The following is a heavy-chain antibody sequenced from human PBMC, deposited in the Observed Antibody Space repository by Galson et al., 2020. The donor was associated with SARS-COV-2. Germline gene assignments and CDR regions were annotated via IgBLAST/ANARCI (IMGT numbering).Heavy chain of an antibody. CDR1: GFTFSTYE. J-gene: IGHJ3*02. D-gene: IGHD2-15*01. CDR2: ISGSGPNI. Sequence: GGSLRLSCAGSGFTFSTYEMNWVRQAPGKGLEWVSYISGSGPNIYYADSVKGRFTISRDNARSSLYLQMTSLRAEDTAVYYCASPYLAAASFFGAFDIWGLGTMVTVSS. V-gene: IGHV3-48*03. CDR3: ASPYLAAASFFGAFDI.